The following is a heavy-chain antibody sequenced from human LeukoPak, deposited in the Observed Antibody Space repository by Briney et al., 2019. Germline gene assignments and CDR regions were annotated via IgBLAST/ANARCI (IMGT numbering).Heavy chain of an antibody. J-gene: IGHJ3*02. CDR3: ARNQAVAGNHGAMDI. Sequence: SETLSLTCAVSGYSISSSNWWGWIRPPPGKGLEWIGYVYYSGSAYYNPSLKSRVTMSVDTSKNQFSLKLSSVTAVDTAVYYCARNQAVAGNHGAMDIWGQGTMVTVSS. D-gene: IGHD6-19*01. V-gene: IGHV4-28*01. CDR1: GYSISSSNW. CDR2: VYYSGSA.